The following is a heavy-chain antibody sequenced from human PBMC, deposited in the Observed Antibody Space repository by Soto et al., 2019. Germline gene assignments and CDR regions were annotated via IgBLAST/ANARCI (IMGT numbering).Heavy chain of an antibody. CDR2: IYHSGST. V-gene: IGHV4-4*02. CDR1: GGSISSSNW. J-gene: IGHJ5*02. D-gene: IGHD4-17*01. CDR3: AREATVTTGSAWFAP. Sequence: QVQLQESGPGLVKPSGTLSLTCAVSGGSISSSNWWSWVRQPPGKGLEWIGEIYHSGSTNYNPSLQGRVTIPVDTSKHQFSLQLSSVTAAAAAVYYCAREATVTTGSAWFAPWGQGTLVTVSS.